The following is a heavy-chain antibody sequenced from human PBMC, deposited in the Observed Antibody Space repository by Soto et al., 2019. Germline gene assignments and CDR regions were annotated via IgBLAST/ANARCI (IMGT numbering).Heavy chain of an antibody. V-gene: IGHV4-59*01. D-gene: IGHD2-2*01. CDR2: IYYSGST. Sequence: GKGLEWIGYIYYSGSTNYNPSLKSRVTISVDTSKNQFSLKLSSVTAADTAVYYCAREGLVLVPTTANSDYYYYAMDVWGQGTTVTVSS. CDR3: AREGLVLVPTTANSDYYYYAMDV. J-gene: IGHJ6*02.